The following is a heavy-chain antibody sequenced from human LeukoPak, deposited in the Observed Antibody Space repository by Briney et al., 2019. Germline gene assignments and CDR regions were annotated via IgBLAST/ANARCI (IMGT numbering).Heavy chain of an antibody. V-gene: IGHV3-21*01. CDR3: TSYFYDDNYFYYMDV. CDR2: ISGSSDYI. CDR1: GFIFRGYT. D-gene: IGHD3-22*01. J-gene: IGHJ6*03. Sequence: GGSLRLSCAASGFIFRGYTMNWVRQAPGKGPEWVSSISGSSDYIYYADSVKGRFTISRDNAKNSLYLQMNSLRAEDTAVYYCTSYFYDDNYFYYMDVWGTGTTVTVSS.